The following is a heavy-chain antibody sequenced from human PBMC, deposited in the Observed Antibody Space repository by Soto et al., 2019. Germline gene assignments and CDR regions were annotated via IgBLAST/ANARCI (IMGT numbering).Heavy chain of an antibody. D-gene: IGHD1-1*01. CDR1: GYSISSGYY. CDR2: VYQTGST. V-gene: IGHV4-38-2*01. Sequence: ASETLSLTCAVSGYSISSGYYWGWIRQPPGKGLEWIGSVYQTGSTYYNPSLKSRITISIDTSTNQFSLRLRSVTAEDTAVYYCARLTETATTFVYWGQGTPVTVSS. J-gene: IGHJ4*02. CDR3: ARLTETATTFVY.